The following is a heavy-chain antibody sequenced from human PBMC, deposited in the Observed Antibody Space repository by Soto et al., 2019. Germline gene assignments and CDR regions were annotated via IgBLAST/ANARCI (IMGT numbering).Heavy chain of an antibody. J-gene: IGHJ4*02. CDR1: GLTFSIYS. Sequence: EVQLVESGGGLVQPGGSLRLSCAASGLTFSIYSMNWVRQAPGKGLEWVSYITSSGSATYYADTVKGRFTISRDNAKNSLYLQMNSLRAEDTAVYYCTRGYTGYAQAGLDSWGQGTLVTVSA. CDR2: ITSSGSAT. CDR3: TRGYTGYAQAGLDS. V-gene: IGHV3-48*01. D-gene: IGHD5-12*01.